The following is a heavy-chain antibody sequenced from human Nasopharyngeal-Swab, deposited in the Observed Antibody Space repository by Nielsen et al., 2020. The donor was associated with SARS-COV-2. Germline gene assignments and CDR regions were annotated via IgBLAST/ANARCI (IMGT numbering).Heavy chain of an antibody. Sequence: GGSLRLSCAVSGLPFNNYAVTWVRQAPGKGLEWVSIISSSGTDTYYAVYVKGRFTISRDNSKNTLYLQMNSLRAEDSAIYYCAKSRGDTTMAHYYYYLDVWGKGTTVTVSS. V-gene: IGHV3-23*01. D-gene: IGHD5-24*01. CDR2: ISSSGTDT. CDR1: GLPFNNYA. CDR3: AKSRGDTTMAHYYYYLDV. J-gene: IGHJ6*03.